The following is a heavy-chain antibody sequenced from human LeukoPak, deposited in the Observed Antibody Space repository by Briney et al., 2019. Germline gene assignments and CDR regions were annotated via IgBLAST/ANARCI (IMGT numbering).Heavy chain of an antibody. CDR2: ISANGGSP. Sequence: PGGSLRLSCAASGFNFNSYAMSWVRQAPGKGLEWVSSISANGGSPYYADSVKGRFTISRDNSKNTLYLQMNSLRAEDTAVYYCARDYSVAGTYDYWGQGTLVSVSS. CDR3: ARDYSVAGTYDY. D-gene: IGHD6-19*01. CDR1: GFNFNSYA. V-gene: IGHV3-23*01. J-gene: IGHJ4*02.